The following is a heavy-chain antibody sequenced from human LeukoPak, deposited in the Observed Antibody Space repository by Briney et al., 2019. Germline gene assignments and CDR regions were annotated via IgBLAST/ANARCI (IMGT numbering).Heavy chain of an antibody. J-gene: IGHJ5*02. CDR2: INHSGST. Sequence: PSETLSLTCAVYGGSFSGYYWSWIRQPPGKGLEWIGEINHSGSTNYNPSLKGRVTISVDTSKNQFSLKLSSVTAADTAVYYCARDCTNGVCSHPWGQGTLVTVSS. V-gene: IGHV4-34*01. CDR1: GGSFSGYY. D-gene: IGHD2-8*01. CDR3: ARDCTNGVCSHP.